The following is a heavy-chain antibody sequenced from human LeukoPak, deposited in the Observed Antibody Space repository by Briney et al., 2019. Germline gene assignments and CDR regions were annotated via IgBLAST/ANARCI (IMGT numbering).Heavy chain of an antibody. CDR3: ARDRSYGGEPDY. V-gene: IGHV1-18*01. CDR1: GYTFTSYG. D-gene: IGHD1-26*01. CDR2: ISAYTGNT. Sequence: ASVKVSCKASGYTFTSYGISWVRQAPGQGLEWMGWISAYTGNTNYAQKLQGRVTMTTDTSTSTAYMELRSLRSDDTAVYYCARDRSYGGEPDYWGQGTLVTVSS. J-gene: IGHJ4*02.